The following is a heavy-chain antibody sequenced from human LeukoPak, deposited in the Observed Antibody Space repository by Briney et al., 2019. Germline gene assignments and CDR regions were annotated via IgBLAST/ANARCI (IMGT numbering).Heavy chain of an antibody. V-gene: IGHV4-38-2*02. CDR2: ISLGGTT. D-gene: IGHD4-17*01. Sequence: SETLSLTCTVSGYSISSGYYWVWIRQPPGKGLESIGSISLGGTTHYNPSLKSRVIISVDTSKNQFSLKLSSVTAADTAVYYCARYYSDIGAFDIWGQGTMVTVSS. CDR3: ARYYSDIGAFDI. CDR1: GYSISSGYY. J-gene: IGHJ3*02.